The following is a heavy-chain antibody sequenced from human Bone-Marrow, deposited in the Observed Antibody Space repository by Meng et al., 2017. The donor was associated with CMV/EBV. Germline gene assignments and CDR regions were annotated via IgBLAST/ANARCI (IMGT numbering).Heavy chain of an antibody. CDR1: GYRFTNFW. CDR3: ARHTGLYGMDV. Sequence: GGSLKISCKGSGYRFTNFWIGWVRQMPGKGLEWMGIIYPGDSDTRFSPSFQGQATISADKSINTAYLQWSSLKASDTAMYYCARHTGLYGMDVWGQGTTVTVSS. V-gene: IGHV5-51*01. J-gene: IGHJ6*02. CDR2: IYPGDSDT.